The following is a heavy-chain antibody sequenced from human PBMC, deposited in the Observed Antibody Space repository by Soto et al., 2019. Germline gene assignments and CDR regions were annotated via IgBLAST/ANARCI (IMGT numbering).Heavy chain of an antibody. CDR1: GYSFTSYW. Sequence: GESLKISCKGSGYSFTSYWISWVRQMPGKGLEWMGRIDPSDSYTNYSPSFQGHVTISADKSISTAYLQWSSLKASDTAMYYYGRHERCGGISTSCPFVARSTNPDDIWGQGTMVTVSS. CDR3: GRHERCGGISTSCPFVARSTNPDDI. D-gene: IGHD2-2*01. J-gene: IGHJ3*02. CDR2: IDPSDSYT. V-gene: IGHV5-10-1*01.